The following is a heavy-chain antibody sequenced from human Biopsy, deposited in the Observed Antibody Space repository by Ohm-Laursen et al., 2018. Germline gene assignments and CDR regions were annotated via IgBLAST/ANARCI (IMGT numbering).Heavy chain of an antibody. CDR1: GFSVSSYD. CDR2: ISETSSHI. D-gene: IGHD6-6*01. CDR3: ARGSSRRAREGGMDV. J-gene: IGHJ6*02. V-gene: IGHV3-21*01. Sequence: SLRLSCSAPGFSVSSYDMNWVRQAPGKGLEWISYISETSSHIYDADSVRGRFTVARGIAKNSLYLQLNSLRVEDTAVYYCARGSSRRAREGGMDVWGQGTTVTVSS.